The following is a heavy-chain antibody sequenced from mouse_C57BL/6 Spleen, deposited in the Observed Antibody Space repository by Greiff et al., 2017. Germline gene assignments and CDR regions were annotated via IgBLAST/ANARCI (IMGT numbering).Heavy chain of an antibody. CDR1: GYAFSSYW. D-gene: IGHD1-1*01. CDR2: IYPGDGDT. CDR3: ARTISTTVVAPFDY. J-gene: IGHJ2*01. V-gene: IGHV1-80*01. Sequence: VQLQESGAELVKPGASVKISCKASGYAFSSYWMNWVKQRPGKGLEWIGQIYPGDGDTNYNGKFKGKATLTADKSSSTAYMQLSSLTSEDSAVYFCARTISTTVVAPFDYWGQGTTLTVSS.